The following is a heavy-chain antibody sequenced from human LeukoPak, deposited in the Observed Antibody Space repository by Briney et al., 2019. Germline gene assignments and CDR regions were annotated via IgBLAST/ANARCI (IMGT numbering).Heavy chain of an antibody. CDR2: INDSGST. J-gene: IGHJ4*02. Sequence: SETLSLTCAVYGGSFSGYYWSWIRQPPGKGLEWIGEINDSGSTNYNPPLPSRVAISVDTSKNQFSLKLSSVTAADTAVYYCARGGAARRFDYWGQGTLVTVSS. V-gene: IGHV4-34*01. CDR1: GGSFSGYY. D-gene: IGHD6-6*01. CDR3: ARGGAARRFDY.